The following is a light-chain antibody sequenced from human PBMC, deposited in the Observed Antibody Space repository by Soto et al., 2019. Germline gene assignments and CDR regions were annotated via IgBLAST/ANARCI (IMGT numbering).Light chain of an antibody. CDR2: EVN. CDR1: SDDVGGYNY. J-gene: IGLJ2*01. V-gene: IGLV2-14*01. CDR3: SSYRSGNPLVV. Sequence: QSVLTQPASVSGSPGQSITISCTGTSDDVGGYNYVSWYQQHPGKAPKLMIFEVNNRPSGVSNRFSGSRSGNTASLTISGLQAEDEADYYCSSYRSGNPLVVFGGGTKLTVL.